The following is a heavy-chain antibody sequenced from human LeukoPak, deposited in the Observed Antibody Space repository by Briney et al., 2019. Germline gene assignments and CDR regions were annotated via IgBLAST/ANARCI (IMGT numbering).Heavy chain of an antibody. Sequence: GGSLRLSCAASGFTFSTYGMNWVRQAPGKGLEWVANIKQDGSEKYYVDSVKGRFTISRDNAKNSLYLQMNSLRAEDTAVYYCARPRIVGAPRAFDYWGQGTLVTVSS. J-gene: IGHJ4*02. V-gene: IGHV3-7*01. D-gene: IGHD1-26*01. CDR3: ARPRIVGAPRAFDY. CDR2: IKQDGSEK. CDR1: GFTFSTYG.